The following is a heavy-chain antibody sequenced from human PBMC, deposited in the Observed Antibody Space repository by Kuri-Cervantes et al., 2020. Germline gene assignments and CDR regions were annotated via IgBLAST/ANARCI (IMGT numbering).Heavy chain of an antibody. D-gene: IGHD3-22*01. Sequence: SVKVSCKASGGTFSSHAISWVRQAPGQGLEWMGGIIPIFGTANYAQKFQGRVTITTDESTSTAYMELSSLRSEDTAVYYCAREQGRGRITMIRQDAFDIWGQGTMVTVSS. CDR1: GGTFSSHA. J-gene: IGHJ3*02. CDR2: IIPIFGTA. CDR3: AREQGRGRITMIRQDAFDI. V-gene: IGHV1-69*05.